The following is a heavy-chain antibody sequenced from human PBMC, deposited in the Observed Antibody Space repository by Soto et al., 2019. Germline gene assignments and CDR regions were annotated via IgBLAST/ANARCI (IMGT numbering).Heavy chain of an antibody. CDR3: ARRWGFTFDY. CDR2: IYYSGST. J-gene: IGHJ4*02. V-gene: IGHV4-59*08. Sequence: QVQLQESGPGLVKPSETLSLTCTVSGGSISSYYWSWIRQPPGKGLEWIGYIYYSGSTNYNPSLRGRVTISVDTPKNQFSLKLSSVTAADTAVYYCARRWGFTFDYWGQGTLVTVSS. D-gene: IGHD7-27*01. CDR1: GGSISSYY.